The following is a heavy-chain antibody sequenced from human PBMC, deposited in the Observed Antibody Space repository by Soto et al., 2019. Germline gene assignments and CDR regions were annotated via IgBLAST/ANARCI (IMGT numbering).Heavy chain of an antibody. D-gene: IGHD5-12*01. CDR1: GFTFSSYG. J-gene: IGHJ3*02. CDR2: IWYDGSNK. V-gene: IGHV3-33*01. CDR3: ARDSGWLHDAFDI. Sequence: SGGGVVQPGRSLRLSCAASGFTFSSYGMHWVRQAPGKGLEWVAVIWYDGSNKYYADSVKGRFTISRDNSKNTLYLQMNSLRAEDTAVYYCARDSGWLHDAFDIWGQGTMVTVSS.